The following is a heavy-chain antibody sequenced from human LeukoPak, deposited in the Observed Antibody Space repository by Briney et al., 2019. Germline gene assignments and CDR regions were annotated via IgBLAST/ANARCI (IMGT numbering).Heavy chain of an antibody. V-gene: IGHV3-21*01. J-gene: IGHJ5*02. CDR2: ISSSSSYI. Sequence: GGSLRLSCAASGFTFSSYSMNWVSQAPGKGLEWVSSISSSSSYIHYADSVKGRFTISRDNAKNSLYLQMNSLRAEDTAVYYCARGLYDILTGYDWFDPWGQGTLVTVSS. CDR3: ARGLYDILTGYDWFDP. D-gene: IGHD3-9*01. CDR1: GFTFSSYS.